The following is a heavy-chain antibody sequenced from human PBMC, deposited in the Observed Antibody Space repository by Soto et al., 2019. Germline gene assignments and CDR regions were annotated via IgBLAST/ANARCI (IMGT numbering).Heavy chain of an antibody. CDR1: GYTFTRYG. CDR2: ISGYNGNT. Sequence: QVQLVQSGAEVKQPGASVKVSCKASGYTFTRYGISWVRQAPGQGLAWMGWISGYNGNTKYAQKLQGRVTMTTDTSTSTAYMELRSLRADDTAVYYGARDLGGQIGDYWGQGTLGTVSS. J-gene: IGHJ4*02. CDR3: ARDLGGQIGDY. V-gene: IGHV1-18*01. D-gene: IGHD1-26*01.